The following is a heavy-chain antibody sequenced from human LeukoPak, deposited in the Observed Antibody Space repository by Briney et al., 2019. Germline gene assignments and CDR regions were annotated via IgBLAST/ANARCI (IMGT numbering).Heavy chain of an antibody. D-gene: IGHD3-10*01. Sequence: SETLSLTCAVYGGSFSGYYWSWIRQPPGKGLEWIGEINHSGSTNYNPSLESRVTISVDTSKNQFSLKLSSVTAADTAVYYCARVRITMVRGVGKYFDYWGQGTLVTVSS. CDR2: INHSGST. J-gene: IGHJ4*02. CDR3: ARVRITMVRGVGKYFDY. V-gene: IGHV4-34*01. CDR1: GGSFSGYY.